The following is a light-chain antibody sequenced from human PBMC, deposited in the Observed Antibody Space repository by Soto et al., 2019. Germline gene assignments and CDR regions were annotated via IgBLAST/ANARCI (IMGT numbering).Light chain of an antibody. CDR1: SGHSSYA. CDR2: LNSDGSH. CDR3: QTWGTGIRV. J-gene: IGLJ3*02. V-gene: IGLV4-69*01. Sequence: QSVLTQSPSASASLGASVKLTCTLSSGHSSYAIAWHQQQPEKGPRYLMKLNSDGSHSKGDGIPDRFSGSSSGAERYLTISSLQSEDVADYYCQTWGTGIRVFGGGTKLTVL.